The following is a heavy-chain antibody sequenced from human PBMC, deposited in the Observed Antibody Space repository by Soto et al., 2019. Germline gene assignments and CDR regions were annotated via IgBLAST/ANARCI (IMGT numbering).Heavy chain of an antibody. CDR3: ARHKYFSDSSGYYSAFDY. V-gene: IGHV4-59*01. CDR2: VFYSGKI. J-gene: IGHJ4*02. Sequence: PSETLSLTCTVSGGSISNYYWSWIRQPPGKGLEWIGYVFYSGKINYNPSLESRVTISVDTSKNQFSLKLTSLTAADTAVYYCARHKYFSDSSGYYSAFDYWGQGTLVTVSS. CDR1: GGSISNYY. D-gene: IGHD3-22*01.